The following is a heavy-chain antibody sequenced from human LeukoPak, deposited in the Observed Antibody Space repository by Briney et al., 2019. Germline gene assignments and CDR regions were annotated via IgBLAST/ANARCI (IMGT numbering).Heavy chain of an antibody. D-gene: IGHD2-2*02. CDR2: IYTSGST. Sequence: SQTLSLTCTVSGGSISSGSYYWSWIRQPAGKGLEWIGRIYTSGSTNYNPSLKSRVTISVDTSKNQFSLKLSSVTAADTAVYYCARSRIVVVPAAIEGYYYMDVWGKGTTVTVSS. V-gene: IGHV4-61*02. CDR1: GGSISSGSYY. CDR3: ARSRIVVVPAAIEGYYYMDV. J-gene: IGHJ6*03.